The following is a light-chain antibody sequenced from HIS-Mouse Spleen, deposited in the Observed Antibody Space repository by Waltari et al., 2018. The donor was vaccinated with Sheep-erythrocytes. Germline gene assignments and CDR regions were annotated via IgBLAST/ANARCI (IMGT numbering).Light chain of an antibody. Sequence: EIVMTQSPATLSLSPGERATLSCRASQSVSSSYFSWYQQKPGQAPRLLLYGASTRATGIPARFSGSGSGTDFTLTISSLQPEDFAVYYCQQDYNLRTFGQGTKVEIK. CDR3: QQDYNLRT. CDR1: QSVSSSY. CDR2: GAS. V-gene: IGKV3D-7*01. J-gene: IGKJ1*01.